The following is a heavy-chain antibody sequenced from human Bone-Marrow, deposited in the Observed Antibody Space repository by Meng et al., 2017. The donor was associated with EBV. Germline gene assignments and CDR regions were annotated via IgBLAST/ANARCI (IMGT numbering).Heavy chain of an antibody. CDR2: INPDNGGT. CDR3: ASGYCTTSTCYVLYFDF. CDR1: GYNFTDYY. D-gene: IGHD2-8*01. Sequence: VQRVQSGGEVKKPGASVMVSCKASGYNFTDYYLHWVRQAPGQGLEWMGRINPDNGGTHFAQKFQGRVTMTRDTSISTAYMELSRLRSDDTAVYYCASGYCTTSTCYVLYFDFRGQGTLVTVSS. V-gene: IGHV1-2*06. J-gene: IGHJ4*02.